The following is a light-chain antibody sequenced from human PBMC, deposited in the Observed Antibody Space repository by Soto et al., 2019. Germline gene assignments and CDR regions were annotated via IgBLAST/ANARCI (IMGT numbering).Light chain of an antibody. CDR3: KQYNNWPIT. CDR2: GAS. Sequence: EIVLTQSPDTLSVSPGERATLSCRASQTVGSNLAWYQQKPGQAPRLLIYGASTRASDTPARFSGSGSVTEFALTIRSLQSEDFAVYYCKQYNNWPITFGQGTRLEIK. CDR1: QTVGSN. J-gene: IGKJ5*01. V-gene: IGKV3D-15*01.